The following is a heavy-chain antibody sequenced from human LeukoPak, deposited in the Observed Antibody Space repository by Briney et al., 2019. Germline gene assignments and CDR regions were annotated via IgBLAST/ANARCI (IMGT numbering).Heavy chain of an antibody. D-gene: IGHD3-3*02. J-gene: IGHJ4*02. CDR1: GYTFISYG. V-gene: IGHV1-18*01. Sequence: ASVKVSCKTSGYTFISYGISWVRQAPGQGLEWMGWISGNNGNTNYEQKLQGRVTMTIDTSTSTAYMELRSLRSDDTAVYYCARDGIGDHFWSLFDYWGQGTLVTVSS. CDR3: ARDGIGDHFWSLFDY. CDR2: ISGNNGNT.